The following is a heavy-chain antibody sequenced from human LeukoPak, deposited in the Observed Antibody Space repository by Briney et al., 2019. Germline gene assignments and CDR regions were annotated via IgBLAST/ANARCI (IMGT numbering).Heavy chain of an antibody. V-gene: IGHV3-21*01. J-gene: IGHJ4*02. D-gene: IGHD3-10*01. CDR3: AWLGREPAY. CDR1: GFTFSSYN. CDR2: ISTTGSYT. Sequence: GGSLRLSCAASGFTFSSYNMNWVRQVPGKGLEWVSSISTTGSYTYYTDSMKGRFTISRDNAMNSLYLQMNSLSAEDTAVYYCAWLGREPAYWGQGTPVTVST.